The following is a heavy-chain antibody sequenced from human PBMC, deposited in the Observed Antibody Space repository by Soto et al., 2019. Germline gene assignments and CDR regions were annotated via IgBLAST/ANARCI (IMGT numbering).Heavy chain of an antibody. Sequence: PGESLKISCKGSGYDFTTYWIGWVRQMPGKGLEWMGIIYPGDSEIKYRPSFQGQVTISADKSISTAYLQWSSLKASDTAMYYCARTGRSRPRGKYYFFGMDVWGQGTTVTVSS. CDR2: IYPGDSEI. J-gene: IGHJ6*02. V-gene: IGHV5-51*01. CDR3: ARTGRSRPRGKYYFFGMDV. CDR1: GYDFTTYW. D-gene: IGHD6-13*01.